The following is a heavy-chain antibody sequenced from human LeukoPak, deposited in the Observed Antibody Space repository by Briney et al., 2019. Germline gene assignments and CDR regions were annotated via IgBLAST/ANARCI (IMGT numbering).Heavy chain of an antibody. V-gene: IGHV3-23*01. D-gene: IGHD2-2*01. CDR2: IIGSGGST. Sequence: GRSLSLACAVARFTFSSFSISWVRQPPGEGLEWVSSIIGSGGSTLYADSVKGRFTISRDNSTNTLYLKMNSLRAEDTAVYYCAKDQRLAFVRAAIGGFDPWGQGTLVTVSS. J-gene: IGHJ5*02. CDR3: AKDQRLAFVRAAIGGFDP. CDR1: RFTFSSFS.